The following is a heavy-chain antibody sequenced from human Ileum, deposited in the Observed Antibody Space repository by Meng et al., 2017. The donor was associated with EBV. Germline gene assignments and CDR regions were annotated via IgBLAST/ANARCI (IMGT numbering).Heavy chain of an antibody. J-gene: IGHJ4*02. D-gene: IGHD2/OR15-2a*01. CDR3: TNLSF. CDR1: GFSFDTFD. Sequence: QVQLGESGGGLGTPGRFLRVSCEAFGFSFDTFDMHWARQAPGKGLEWVAVISYDENIKFYADSVKGRFTISRDNSKNTLYLQLNSLRPDDTAFYYCTNLSFWGQGTLVTVSS. V-gene: IGHV3-30*18. CDR2: ISYDENIK.